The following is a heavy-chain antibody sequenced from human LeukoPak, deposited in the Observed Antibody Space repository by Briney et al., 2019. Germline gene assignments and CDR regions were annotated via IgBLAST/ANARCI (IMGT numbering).Heavy chain of an antibody. CDR2: ISWNSGSI. J-gene: IGHJ6*02. CDR3: AKVIEWPGRSSSSWYGDYYYGMDV. V-gene: IGHV3-9*01. D-gene: IGHD6-13*01. Sequence: GGSLRLSCAASGFTFDDYAMHWVRQAPGKGLEWVSGISWNSGSIGYADSVKGRFTISRDNAKNSLYLQMNSLRAEDTALYYCAKVIEWPGRSSSSWYGDYYYGMDVWGQGTTVTVSS. CDR1: GFTFDDYA.